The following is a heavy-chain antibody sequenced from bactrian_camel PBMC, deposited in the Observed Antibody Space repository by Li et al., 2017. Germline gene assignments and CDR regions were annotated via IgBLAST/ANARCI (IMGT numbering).Heavy chain of an antibody. CDR2: LATRSTVE. D-gene: IGHD5*01. CDR1: GHMKDSHC. Sequence: HVQLVESGGGAAQDGGSLKLSCVFDGHMKDSHCMGWFRQAPGQVREEVATLATRSTVESYADSVKGRFTISQNNAKTTTWLQMNNLKLDDTAMYYCAPDSSPQMGCYWTRGTQVTVS. J-gene: IGHJ4*01. V-gene: IGHV3S63*01. CDR3: APDSSPQMGCY.